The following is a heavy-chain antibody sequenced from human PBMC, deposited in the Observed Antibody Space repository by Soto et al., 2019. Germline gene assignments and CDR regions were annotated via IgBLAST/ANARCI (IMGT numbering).Heavy chain of an antibody. CDR3: AREIYGDYAIDS. Sequence: NPVGSLRLSCASSVFTFSSYSMNCVRQAPGKGLEWVSSIGGSSDSISYADSVKGRFTISRDNAQMSLYLQMSSLRAEDTAVYYCAREIYGDYAIDSWGQRTLDSVSS. D-gene: IGHD4-17*01. CDR2: IGGSSDSI. CDR1: VFTFSSYS. J-gene: IGHJ5*01. V-gene: IGHV3-21*01.